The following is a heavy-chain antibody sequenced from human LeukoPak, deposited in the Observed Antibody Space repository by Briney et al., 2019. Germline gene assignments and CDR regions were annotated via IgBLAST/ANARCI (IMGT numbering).Heavy chain of an antibody. J-gene: IGHJ4*02. D-gene: IGHD2-15*01. CDR1: GFTFSSYA. CDR2: ISGSTGST. CDR3: AKQKGVSWYSEEDY. Sequence: GGSLRLSCAASGFTFSSYAISWVRQAPGTGLEWVSGISGSTGSTYYVDSVKGRFTISRDNSKNTLYLQMNSLRAEDTAVYYCAKQKGVSWYSEEDYWGQGTLVTVSS. V-gene: IGHV3-23*01.